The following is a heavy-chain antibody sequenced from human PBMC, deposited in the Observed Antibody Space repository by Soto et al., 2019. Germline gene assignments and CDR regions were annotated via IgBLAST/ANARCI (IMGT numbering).Heavy chain of an antibody. Sequence: EVQLLESGGGLLQPGGSLRLSCTASGFIFSNYAMTWVRQAPGKGLEWVSTITGSGGGTYYADSVKGRFTISRDNSKNTLYLQMPNRRVDETAVYYCAKEMIASTVADFFDYWGQGTLVTVSS. V-gene: IGHV3-23*01. J-gene: IGHJ4*02. CDR2: ITGSGGGT. CDR3: AKEMIASTVADFFDY. CDR1: GFIFSNYA. D-gene: IGHD6-19*01.